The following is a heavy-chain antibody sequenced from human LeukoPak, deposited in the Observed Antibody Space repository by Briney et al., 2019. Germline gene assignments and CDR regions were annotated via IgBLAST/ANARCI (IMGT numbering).Heavy chain of an antibody. CDR1: GFTFTNYA. J-gene: IGHJ6*03. CDR3: AKTSLSDASGHYYYMDV. CDR2: ISGSGGTT. Sequence: PGGSLRLSCAASGFTFTNYAISWVRQAPGKGLEWVSGISGSGGTTYYADSVKARFTISRDNSQNTVSLQVNNLRIEDTALYYCAKTSLSDASGHYYYMDVWGKGTTVTVSS. D-gene: IGHD3-3*01. V-gene: IGHV3-23*01.